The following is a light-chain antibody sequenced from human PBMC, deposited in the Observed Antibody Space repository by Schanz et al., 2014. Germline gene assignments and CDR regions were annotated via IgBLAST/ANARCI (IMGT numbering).Light chain of an antibody. Sequence: EIVLTQSPGTLSLSPGERATLSCRASQSVSSSSLAWYQQKPGQAPKLLIHGASTRATGIPARFSGSGSGTEVTLTISSLQSEDFAVHYCQQYNDWPLTFGGGTKVEIK. V-gene: IGKV3-15*01. J-gene: IGKJ4*01. CDR3: QQYNDWPLT. CDR1: QSVSSS. CDR2: GAS.